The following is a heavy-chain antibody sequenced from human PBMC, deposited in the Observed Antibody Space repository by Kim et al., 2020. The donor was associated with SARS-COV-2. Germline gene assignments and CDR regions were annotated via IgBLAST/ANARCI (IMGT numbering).Heavy chain of an antibody. Sequence: SETLSLTCTVSGGSISSYYWSWIRQPPGKGLEWIGYIYYSGSTNYNPSLKSRVTISVDTSKNQFSLKLSSVTAADTAVYYCARVEARFLEWLLPYYYMDVWGKGTTVTVSS. CDR2: IYYSGST. J-gene: IGHJ6*03. CDR1: GGSISSYY. D-gene: IGHD3-3*01. CDR3: ARVEARFLEWLLPYYYMDV. V-gene: IGHV4-59*08.